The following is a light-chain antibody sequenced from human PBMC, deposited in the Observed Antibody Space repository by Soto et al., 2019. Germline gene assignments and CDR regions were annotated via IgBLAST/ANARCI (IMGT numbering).Light chain of an antibody. Sequence: QSVLTQPPSVSGAPGQRATISCTGSSSKIGAGYDVHWYQQLPGPAPKLLIYGNSNRPSGVPDRFSGSKSGTSASLAITGLQAEDEADYYCQSYDSSLSGYVVFGGGTKLTVL. CDR2: GNS. CDR3: QSYDSSLSGYVV. CDR1: SSKIGAGYD. V-gene: IGLV1-40*01. J-gene: IGLJ2*01.